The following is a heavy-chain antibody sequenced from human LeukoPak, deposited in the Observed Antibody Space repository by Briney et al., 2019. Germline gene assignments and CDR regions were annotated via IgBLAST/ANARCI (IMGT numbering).Heavy chain of an antibody. D-gene: IGHD1-1*01. CDR2: VSYSGRT. CDR1: GASISNYY. J-gene: IGHJ4*02. V-gene: IGHV4-59*08. CDR3: ARHERGAENLDY. Sequence: PSETPSLTCTVSGASISNYYWSWIRQPPGKGLECIGYVSYSGRTNHNPSLKSRVTISADTYKNQFSLKLTSVTAADTAVYYCARHERGAENLDYWGQGTL.